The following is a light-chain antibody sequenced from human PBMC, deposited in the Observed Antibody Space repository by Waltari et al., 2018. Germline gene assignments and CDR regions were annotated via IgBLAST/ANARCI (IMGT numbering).Light chain of an antibody. CDR2: AAS. CDR1: QGINNH. V-gene: IGKV1-27*01. Sequence: DIQMTQSPSSLSASVGDRVTITCRASQGINNHLAWYQQKPGKVPTLLIYAASTLQSGVPSRFSGSGSGTDFTLTISSLQPEDFATYYCLQHNSYPYTFGQGTKLEIK. CDR3: LQHNSYPYT. J-gene: IGKJ2*01.